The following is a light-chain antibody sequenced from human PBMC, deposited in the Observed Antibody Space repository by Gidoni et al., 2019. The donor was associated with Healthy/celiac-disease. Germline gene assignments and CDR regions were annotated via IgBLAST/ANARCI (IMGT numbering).Light chain of an antibody. CDR2: AAS. V-gene: IGKV1-27*01. J-gene: IGKJ1*01. CDR1: QGISNY. Sequence: DIQMTQSPSSLSASVGDRVTITCRASQGISNYLAWYQKKPGQVPQLLIYAASNFQSGVPSRFSGSGSGTDFTLTIRSLQPEDVATYYCQTYNSAPRTFGQGTKVEIK. CDR3: QTYNSAPRT.